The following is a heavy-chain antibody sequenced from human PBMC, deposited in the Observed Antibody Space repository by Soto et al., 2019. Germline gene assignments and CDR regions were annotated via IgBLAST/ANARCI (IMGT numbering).Heavy chain of an antibody. V-gene: IGHV6-1*01. Sequence: SQTLSLTCVISGDSVSTNSAAWNWIRQSPSRGLEWLGRTYYRSKWYNDYAVSVKSRITVNPDTSKNQFSLQLNAVTPEDTAIYYCARDVGSGSHNRFDPWGQGTLVTVSS. CDR3: ARDVGSGSHNRFDP. CDR1: GDSVSTNSAA. J-gene: IGHJ5*02. CDR2: TYYRSKWYN. D-gene: IGHD5-12*01.